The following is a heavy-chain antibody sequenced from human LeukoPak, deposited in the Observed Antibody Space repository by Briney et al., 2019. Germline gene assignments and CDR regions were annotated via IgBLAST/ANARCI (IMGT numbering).Heavy chain of an antibody. V-gene: IGHV3-7*01. CDR3: TKVEYSGSPVDY. CDR2: IKQDGSEK. CDR1: GFTFSSYW. Sequence: GGSLRLSCAASGFTFSSYWMSWVRQAPGKGLEWVANIKQDGSEKYYVDSVKGRFTISRDNAKNSLYLQMNSLRAENTAEYYCTKVEYSGSPVDYWGQGTLVTVSS. J-gene: IGHJ4*02. D-gene: IGHD6-6*01.